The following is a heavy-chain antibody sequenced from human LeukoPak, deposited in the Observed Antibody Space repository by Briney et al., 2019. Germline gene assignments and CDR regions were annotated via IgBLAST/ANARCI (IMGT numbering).Heavy chain of an antibody. CDR2: IYTSGST. D-gene: IGHD3-16*02. V-gene: IGHV4-4*07. J-gene: IGHJ3*02. Sequence: PSETLSLTCTVSGGSISSYHWSWIRQPPGKGLEWIGRIYTSGSTNYNPSLKSRVTMSVDTSKNQFSLKMSSVTAADTAVYYCARGGYTAGAFDIWGQGTMVTVSS. CDR1: GGSISSYH. CDR3: ARGGYTAGAFDI.